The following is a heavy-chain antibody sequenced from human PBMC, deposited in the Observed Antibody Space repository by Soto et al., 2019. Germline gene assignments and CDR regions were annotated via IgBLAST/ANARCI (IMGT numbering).Heavy chain of an antibody. CDR1: GGSISSGGYS. J-gene: IGHJ4*02. V-gene: IGHV4-30-2*01. D-gene: IGHD4-17*01. CDR3: ARGLSVTTQYYFDY. CDR2: IYHSGST. Sequence: QLQLQESGSGLVKPSQTLSLTCAVSGGSISSGGYSWSWIRQPPGKGLEWIGYIYHSGSTYYNPALKSRVTISVDRSKNQFSLKLSSVTAADTAVYYCARGLSVTTQYYFDYWGQGTLVTVSS.